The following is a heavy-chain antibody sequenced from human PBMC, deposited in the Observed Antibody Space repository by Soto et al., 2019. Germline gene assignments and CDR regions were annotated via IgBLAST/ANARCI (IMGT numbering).Heavy chain of an antibody. Sequence: PSETLSLTCAIYGGPFSGFYSSWIRQPPGKGLEWSVESNDSRTNNENTYLKSRVTISADTSKTHYSLRLTSVTAADTGVYYCARENSQNVSSHYGMDVWGQGTTVTVSS. CDR2: SNDSRTN. J-gene: IGHJ6*02. V-gene: IGHV4-34*01. CDR1: GGPFSGFY. CDR3: ARENSQNVSSHYGMDV.